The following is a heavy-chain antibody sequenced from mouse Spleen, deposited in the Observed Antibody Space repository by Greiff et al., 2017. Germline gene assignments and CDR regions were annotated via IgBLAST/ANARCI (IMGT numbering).Heavy chain of an antibody. Sequence: QVQLQQPGAELVKPGASVKLSCKASGYTFTSYWMQWVKQRPGQGLEWIGEIDPSDSYTNYNQKFKGKATLTVDTSSSTAYMQLSSLTSEDSAVYYCARRDYYGSSSYFDYWGQGTTLTVSS. CDR3: ARRDYYGSSSYFDY. J-gene: IGHJ2*01. CDR1: GYTFTSYW. CDR2: IDPSDSYT. V-gene: IGHV1-50*01. D-gene: IGHD1-1*01.